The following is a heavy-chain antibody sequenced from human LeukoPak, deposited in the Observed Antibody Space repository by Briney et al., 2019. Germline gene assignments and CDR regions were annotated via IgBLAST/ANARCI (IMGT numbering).Heavy chain of an antibody. J-gene: IGHJ6*03. V-gene: IGHV1-2*02. CDR1: GYTFTGYY. D-gene: IGHD4-17*01. CDR2: INPNSGGT. Sequence: ASVKGSCKASGYTFTGYYMHWVRRAPGQGLEWMGWINPNSGGTNYAQKFQGRVTMTRDTSISTAYMELSRLRSDDTAVYYCARGPIYGDYYYYYMDVWGKGTTVTVSS. CDR3: ARGPIYGDYYYYYMDV.